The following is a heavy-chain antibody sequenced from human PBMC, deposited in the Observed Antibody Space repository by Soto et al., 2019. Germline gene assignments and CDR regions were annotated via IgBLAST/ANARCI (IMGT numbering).Heavy chain of an antibody. J-gene: IGHJ3*02. CDR3: ARDLGGLYSYGPDAFDI. V-gene: IGHV4-59*01. Sequence: PSETLSLTCTVSGGSISSYYWSWIRQPPGKGLEWIGYIYYSGSTNYNPSLKSRVTISVDTSKNQFSLKLSSVTAADTAVYYCARDLGGLYSYGPDAFDIRGKGTMVTVSS. D-gene: IGHD5-18*01. CDR2: IYYSGST. CDR1: GGSISSYY.